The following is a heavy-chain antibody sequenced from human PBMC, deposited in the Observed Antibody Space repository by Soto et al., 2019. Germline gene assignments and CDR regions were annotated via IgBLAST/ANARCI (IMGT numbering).Heavy chain of an antibody. CDR3: ARGPDIVVVPAAEPGDWFDP. Sequence: LSLTCAVYGGSFSGYYWSWIRQPPGKGLEWIGEINHSGSTNYNPSLKSRVTISVDTSKNKLSLKLSSVTAADTAVYYCARGPDIVVVPAAEPGDWFDPWGQGTLVTVSS. D-gene: IGHD2-2*01. V-gene: IGHV4-34*01. CDR2: INHSGST. CDR1: GGSFSGYY. J-gene: IGHJ5*02.